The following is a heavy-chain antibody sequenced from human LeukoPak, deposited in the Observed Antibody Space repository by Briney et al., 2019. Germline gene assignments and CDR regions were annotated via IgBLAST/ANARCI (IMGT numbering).Heavy chain of an antibody. V-gene: IGHV1-3*01. Sequence: ASVKVSCKASGYTFTSYAMHWVRQAPGQRLEWMGWINAGNGNTKYSQKFQGRVTITRDTSASTAYMELSSLRSEDTAVYYCARGLYYYDSSGYYYEYYYYYGMDVWGQGTTVTVSS. J-gene: IGHJ6*02. CDR3: ARGLYYYDSSGYYYEYYYYYGMDV. CDR2: INAGNGNT. D-gene: IGHD3-22*01. CDR1: GYTFTSYA.